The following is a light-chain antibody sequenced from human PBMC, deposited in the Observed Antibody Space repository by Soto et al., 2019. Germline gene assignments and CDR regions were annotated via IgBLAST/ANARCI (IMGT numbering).Light chain of an antibody. V-gene: IGKV3-20*01. CDR2: GAS. CDR1: QSVSSNY. Sequence: EIVLTQSPGTLSLSPGERATLSCRASQSVSSNYLAWYRRKPGQAPRLLIYGASSRDTGIPDRFSGSGSGTEFTLTITRLEPEDFAVYYCQQYGSSPPTFGQGTRVEIK. J-gene: IGKJ1*01. CDR3: QQYGSSPPT.